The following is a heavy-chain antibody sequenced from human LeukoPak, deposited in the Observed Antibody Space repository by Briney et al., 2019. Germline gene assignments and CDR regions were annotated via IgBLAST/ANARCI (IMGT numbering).Heavy chain of an antibody. D-gene: IGHD3-22*01. J-gene: IGHJ4*02. V-gene: IGHV4-4*07. Sequence: GSLRLSCAASGFTFSSYWMSWVRQPAGKGLEWIGRIYTSGSTKYNPSLKSRVTMSVDTSKNQFSLKLSSVTVADTAVYYCARDGYYDSSGSYHRPFDYWGQGTLVSVSS. CDR2: IYTSGST. CDR3: ARDGYYDSSGSYHRPFDY. CDR1: GFTFSSYW.